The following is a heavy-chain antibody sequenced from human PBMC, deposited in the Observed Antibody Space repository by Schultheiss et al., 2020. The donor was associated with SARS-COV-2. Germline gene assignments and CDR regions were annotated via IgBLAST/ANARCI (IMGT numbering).Heavy chain of an antibody. V-gene: IGHV3-49*04. J-gene: IGHJ3*02. CDR2: IRSKAYGGTT. Sequence: GGSLRLSCAASGFTVSSNYMSWVRQAPGKGLEWVGFIRSKAYGGTTEYAASVKGRFTISRDDSKSIAYLQMNSLKTEDTAVYYCTRDHDKDAFDIWGQGTMVTVSS. CDR3: TRDHDKDAFDI. CDR1: GFTVSSNY. D-gene: IGHD3-22*01.